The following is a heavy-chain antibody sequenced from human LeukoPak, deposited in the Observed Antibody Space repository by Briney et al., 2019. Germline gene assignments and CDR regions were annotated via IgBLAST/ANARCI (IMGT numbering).Heavy chain of an antibody. CDR1: DSTFNSQG. CDR2: ISAYNGNT. D-gene: IGHD4-17*01. CDR3: ARDYGDYHFDY. Sequence: ASVKVSCKAFDSTFNSQGFSWVRQAPGQGLEWMGWISAYNGNTRFARKLQGRVTMTTDTSTSTAYMELRSLRSDDTAVYYCARDYGDYHFDYWGQGTLVTVSS. V-gene: IGHV1-18*01. J-gene: IGHJ4*02.